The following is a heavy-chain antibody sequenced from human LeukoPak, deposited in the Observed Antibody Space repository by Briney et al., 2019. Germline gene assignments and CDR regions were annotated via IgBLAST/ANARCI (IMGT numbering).Heavy chain of an antibody. V-gene: IGHV3-15*01. Sequence: GGSLRLSCAASGFTFSSYAMSWVRQAPGKGLEWVGRIKSKTDGGTTDYAAPVKGRFIISRDDSKNTLYLQMNSLKTEDTAVYYCTTPVAGPSDYWGQGTLVTVSS. CDR2: IKSKTDGGTT. J-gene: IGHJ4*02. CDR1: GFTFSSYA. D-gene: IGHD6-19*01. CDR3: TTPVAGPSDY.